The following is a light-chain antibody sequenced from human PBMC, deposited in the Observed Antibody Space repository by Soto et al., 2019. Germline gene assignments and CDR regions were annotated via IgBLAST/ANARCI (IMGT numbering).Light chain of an antibody. V-gene: IGKV3-20*01. Sequence: EIVLTQSPGTLSLTPGERATLSCRASQSVSSSYFAWYQQKPGQAPRLLIYGASSRATGIPDRFSGSGSGTDFTLTISRLEPEDFSVYYWQQYGSSPGTFGQGTKVEIK. CDR3: QQYGSSPGT. CDR1: QSVSSSY. J-gene: IGKJ1*01. CDR2: GAS.